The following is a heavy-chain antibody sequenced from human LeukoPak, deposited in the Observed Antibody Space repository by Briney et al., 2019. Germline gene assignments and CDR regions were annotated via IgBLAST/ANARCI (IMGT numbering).Heavy chain of an antibody. Sequence: PSETLSHTCAVYGGSFSGYYWSWIRQPPRKGLEWIGEIIHSGSTHYNPSLKSRVTISVDTSKNQFSLQLSSVTAANTAVYYCARLGYSYGYGFDYWGQGTLVTVSS. CDR2: IIHSGST. D-gene: IGHD5-18*01. CDR1: GGSFSGYY. V-gene: IGHV4-34*12. CDR3: ARLGYSYGYGFDY. J-gene: IGHJ4*02.